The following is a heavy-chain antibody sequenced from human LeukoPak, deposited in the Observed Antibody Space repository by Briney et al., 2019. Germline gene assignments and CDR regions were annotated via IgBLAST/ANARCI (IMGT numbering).Heavy chain of an antibody. CDR1: GYTFTGYY. Sequence: ASVKVSCKASGYTFTGYYMHWVRQAPGQGLEWMGWINPNSGGTNYAQKFQGRVTMTRDTSISTAYMELSRLRSDDTAVCYCARAGGRAYYDFWSGYAYGKNWFDPWGQGTLVTVSS. D-gene: IGHD3-3*01. CDR2: INPNSGGT. V-gene: IGHV1-2*02. CDR3: ARAGGRAYYDFWSGYAYGKNWFDP. J-gene: IGHJ5*02.